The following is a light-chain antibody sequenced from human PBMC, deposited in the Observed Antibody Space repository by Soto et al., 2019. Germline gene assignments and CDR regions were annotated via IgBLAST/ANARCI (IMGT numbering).Light chain of an antibody. CDR3: QQLKNYPLT. Sequence: DIQLTQSPSFLSASVGDRVTNTCRASQGISSYLAWYQQRAGKAPKFLMYAAPTLQSGVPSRFSGSGSGTEFALTISSLQPEDFATYYCQQLKNYPLTFGGGTKVDI. CDR2: AAP. J-gene: IGKJ4*01. CDR1: QGISSY. V-gene: IGKV1-9*01.